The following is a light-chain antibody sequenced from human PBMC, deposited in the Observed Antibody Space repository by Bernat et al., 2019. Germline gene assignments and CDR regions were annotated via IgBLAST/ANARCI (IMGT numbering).Light chain of an antibody. J-gene: IGLJ3*02. V-gene: IGLV1-44*01. CDR3: ASWDDSLTSGV. CDR2: SNN. CDR1: SSNIGSNT. Sequence: QSVLTQPPSASGTPGQRVTISCSGSSSNIGSNTVNWYQQLPGTAPKLLIYSNNQRPSGVPDRFSGSKSGTSASLAISGLRSDDEATYYCASWDDSLTSGVFGGGTKLTVL.